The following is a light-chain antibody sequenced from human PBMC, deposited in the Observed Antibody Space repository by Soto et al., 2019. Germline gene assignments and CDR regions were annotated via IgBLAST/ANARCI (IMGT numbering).Light chain of an antibody. J-gene: IGKJ1*01. CDR3: QQTYITRP. CDR2: AAS. Sequence: HMTLNTSSLAASVGERGTITSRASQSISSYLNWYQQNPGKAPKLLISAASTLQSGVPSRFSGSGSETDFTLTISSLQHEDFATYYCQQTYITRPFGQLSMV. V-gene: IGKV1-39*01. CDR1: QSISSY.